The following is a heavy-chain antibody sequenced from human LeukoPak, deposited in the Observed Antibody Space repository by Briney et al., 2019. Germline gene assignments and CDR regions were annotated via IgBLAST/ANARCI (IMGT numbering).Heavy chain of an antibody. D-gene: IGHD6-13*01. Sequence: GSSVKVSCKASGGTFSSYAISWVRQAPGQGLEWMGGIIPIFGTANYAQKFQGRVTITADESTSTAYMELSSLRSEDTAVYYCARVAGYSSSWPANQAGMDVWGQGTTVTVSS. CDR2: IIPIFGTA. CDR1: GGTFSSYA. J-gene: IGHJ6*02. V-gene: IGHV1-69*01. CDR3: ARVAGYSSSWPANQAGMDV.